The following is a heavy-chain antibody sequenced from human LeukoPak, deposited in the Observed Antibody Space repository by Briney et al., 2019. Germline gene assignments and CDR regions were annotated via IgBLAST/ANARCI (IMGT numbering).Heavy chain of an antibody. V-gene: IGHV4-39*07. Sequence: PSETLSLTCTVSGGSISSSSYYWGWIRQPPGKGLEWVGGIYYSGSAYYNPSLKSRVTISVETSKGQFSLKLTAVTPADTGVYFCARSTFRSNWNLWGQGTLVTVPS. J-gene: IGHJ4*02. CDR1: GGSISSSSYY. D-gene: IGHD1-1*01. CDR2: IYYSGSA. CDR3: ARSTFRSNWNL.